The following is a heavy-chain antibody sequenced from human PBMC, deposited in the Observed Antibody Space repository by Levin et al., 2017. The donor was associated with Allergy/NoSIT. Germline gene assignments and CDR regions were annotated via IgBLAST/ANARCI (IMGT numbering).Heavy chain of an antibody. V-gene: IGHV3-23*01. CDR2: ISGSGGST. CDR1: GFTFSGYA. J-gene: IGHJ6*02. D-gene: IGHD2-15*01. CDR3: AKECSGGTCYAGGNYYYDGMDV. Sequence: GESLKISCAASGFTFSGYAMSWVRQAPGKGLEWVSSISGSGGSTYNADSVKGRFTISRDNSKNTLELQMNSLRAEDTAVYYWAKECSGGTCYAGGNYYYDGMDVWGQGTTVTVS.